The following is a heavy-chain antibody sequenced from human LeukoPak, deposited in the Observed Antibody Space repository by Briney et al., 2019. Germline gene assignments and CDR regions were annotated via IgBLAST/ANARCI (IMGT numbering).Heavy chain of an antibody. CDR3: ATSITMVRGVITQH. CDR2: FDPEDGET. V-gene: IGHV1-24*01. CDR1: GYTLTELS. J-gene: IGHJ1*01. D-gene: IGHD3-10*01. Sequence: GASVKVSRKVSGYTLTELSMHWVRQAPGKGLEWMGGFDPEDGETIYAQKFQGRVTMTEDTSTDTAYMELSSLRSEDTAVYYCATSITMVRGVITQHWGQGTLVTVSS.